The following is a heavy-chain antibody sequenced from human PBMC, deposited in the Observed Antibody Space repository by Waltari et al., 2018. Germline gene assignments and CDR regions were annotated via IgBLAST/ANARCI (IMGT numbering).Heavy chain of an antibody. CDR3: ARRWMAAAGRGLDY. CDR1: GYTFTSYV. J-gene: IGHJ4*02. Sequence: QVQLVQSVAEVKKPGASVKVSCKASGYTFTSYVMHWVRKAPGQRLEWMGWSNSGICNTRNTQKFQDSVTITRDTSASTAYMELSSLRSEDTAVYYCARRWMAAAGRGLDYWGQGALVAVSS. V-gene: IGHV1-3*01. D-gene: IGHD6-13*01. CDR2: SNSGICNT.